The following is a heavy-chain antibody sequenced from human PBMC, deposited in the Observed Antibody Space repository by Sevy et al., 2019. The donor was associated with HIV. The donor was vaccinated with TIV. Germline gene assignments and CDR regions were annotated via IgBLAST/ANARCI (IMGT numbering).Heavy chain of an antibody. CDR2: IIPLFGTT. V-gene: IGHV1-69*13. Sequence: ASVKVSCKASGGPFNTYAITWIRQAPGQGLEWMGGIIPLFGTTNYAQKFQGRVTITADESRTTAYLEVSSLRSEDTAVYYCASEVGGLVRLERLTSYYGVDVWGQGTTVTVSS. D-gene: IGHD1-1*01. CDR1: GGPFNTYA. J-gene: IGHJ6*02. CDR3: ASEVGGLVRLERLTSYYGVDV.